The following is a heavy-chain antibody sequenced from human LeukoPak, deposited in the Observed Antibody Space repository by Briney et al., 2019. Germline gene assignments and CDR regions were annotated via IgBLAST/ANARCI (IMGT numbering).Heavy chain of an antibody. CDR2: IYYSGST. D-gene: IGHD2-2*01. V-gene: IGHV4-59*01. Sequence: PSETLSLTCTVSGGSISSYYWSWIRQPPGKGLEWIGYIYYSGSTNYNPSLKSRVTISVDTSKNQFSLKLSSVTAADTAVYYCARSSLGHYCSSTGCLWAPGLFQHWGQGTLVTVSS. J-gene: IGHJ1*01. CDR3: ARSSLGHYCSSTGCLWAPGLFQH. CDR1: GGSISSYY.